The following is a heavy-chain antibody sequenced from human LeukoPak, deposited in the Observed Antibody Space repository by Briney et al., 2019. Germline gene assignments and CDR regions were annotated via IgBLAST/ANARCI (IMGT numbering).Heavy chain of an antibody. CDR2: INPGGGST. CDR1: GYTFTSYY. CDR3: ARDAYGDYALDY. J-gene: IGHJ4*02. Sequence: ASVKVSCKASGYTFTSYYMHWVRQAPGQGLEWMGIINPGGGSTSYAQKFQGRVTMTRDTSTSTVYMELSSLRSEDTAVYYCARDAYGDYALDYWGQGTLVTVSS. D-gene: IGHD4-17*01. V-gene: IGHV1-46*01.